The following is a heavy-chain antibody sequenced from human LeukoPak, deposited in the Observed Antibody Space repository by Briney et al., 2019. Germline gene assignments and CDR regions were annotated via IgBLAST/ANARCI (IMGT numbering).Heavy chain of an antibody. CDR1: GFTFSSYA. D-gene: IGHD6-13*01. CDR3: AREGDSSSHFDY. Sequence: PGGSLRLSCAASGFTFSSYAMHWVRQAPGKGLEWVAVISYDGSNKYYADSVKGRFTISRDNSKNTLYLQMNSLRAEDTAVYYCAREGDSSSHFDYWGQGTLVTVSS. V-gene: IGHV3-30*04. CDR2: ISYDGSNK. J-gene: IGHJ4*02.